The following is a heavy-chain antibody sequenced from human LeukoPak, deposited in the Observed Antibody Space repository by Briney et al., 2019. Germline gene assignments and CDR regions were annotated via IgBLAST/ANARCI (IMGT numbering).Heavy chain of an antibody. D-gene: IGHD6-19*01. V-gene: IGHV3-66*01. CDR1: GFTFSDYY. CDR3: TRALVGPYSSGWYYFDY. J-gene: IGHJ4*02. Sequence: GGSLRLSCAASGFTFSDYYMSRIRQAPGKGLEWVSVIYSGGSTYYADSVKGRFTISRDNSKNTLYLQMNSLRAEDTAVYYCTRALVGPYSSGWYYFDYWGQGTLVTVSS. CDR2: IYSGGST.